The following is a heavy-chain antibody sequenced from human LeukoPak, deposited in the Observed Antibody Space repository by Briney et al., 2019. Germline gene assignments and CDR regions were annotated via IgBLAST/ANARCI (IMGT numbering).Heavy chain of an antibody. Sequence: PGGSLRLSCAASGFIFNSYTMSWVRQAPGKGLEWVSGVSGGGATTYYVDSVKGRFTISRDNSKNTLFLQMNSLRVEDTAIYYCAIDPTTFVRGVPILYYFHYWGQGTLVTVSS. J-gene: IGHJ4*02. CDR1: GFIFNSYT. V-gene: IGHV3-23*01. CDR3: AIDPTTFVRGVPILYYFHY. D-gene: IGHD3-10*02. CDR2: VSGGGATT.